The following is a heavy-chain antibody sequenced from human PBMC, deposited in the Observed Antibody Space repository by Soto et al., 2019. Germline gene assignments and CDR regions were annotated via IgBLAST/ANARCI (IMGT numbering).Heavy chain of an antibody. CDR2: ISSGGSTL. J-gene: IGHJ4*02. CDR1: EFTFSSYE. D-gene: IGHD6-19*01. CDR3: AREGLIAVAGSFDY. V-gene: IGHV3-48*03. Sequence: GGSLRLSCAASEFTFSSYEMNWVRQAPGKGLEWGSYISSGGSTLYYADSVKGRFTISRDNAKNSLYLQMNSLRAEDTAVYYCAREGLIAVAGSFDYWGQGVLVTVSS.